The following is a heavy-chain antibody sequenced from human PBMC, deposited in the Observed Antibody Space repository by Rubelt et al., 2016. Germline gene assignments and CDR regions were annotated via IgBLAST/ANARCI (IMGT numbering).Heavy chain of an antibody. CDR3: ARGLRRGYTMNYYYYYGMDV. CDR1: GGSFSGYY. Sequence: QVQLQQWGAGLLKPSETLSLTCAVYGGSFSGYYWSWIRQPPGKGLEWIGEINHSGSTNYNTSLNGLVTISVDTSKNQFSLKLSAVTAADTAVYYCARGLRRGYTMNYYYYYGMDVWGQGTTVTVSS. V-gene: IGHV4-34*01. CDR2: INHSGST. J-gene: IGHJ6*02. D-gene: IGHD2-2*02.